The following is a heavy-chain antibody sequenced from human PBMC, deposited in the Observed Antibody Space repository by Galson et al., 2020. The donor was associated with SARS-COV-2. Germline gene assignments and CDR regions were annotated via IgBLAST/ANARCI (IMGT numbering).Heavy chain of an antibody. CDR1: DAPPSSYS. J-gene: IGHJ6*02. D-gene: IGHD4-17*01. Sequence: KTSETLSLTCSVSDAPPSSYSWSWIRQPPGKGLEWIGYISYSGGTSYNPSLRSRVTISVDLSKNQLSLKVTSVTAADTAVYYCARDPAPLYGDIYYYGMDVWGRGTTVTVSS. CDR3: ARDPAPLYGDIYYYGMDV. V-gene: IGHV4-59*01. CDR2: ISYSGGT.